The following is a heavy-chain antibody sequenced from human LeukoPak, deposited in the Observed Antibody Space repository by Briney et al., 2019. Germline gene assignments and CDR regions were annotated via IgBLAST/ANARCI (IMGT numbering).Heavy chain of an antibody. D-gene: IGHD6-19*01. CDR2: INPNSGGT. J-gene: IGHJ4*02. CDR3: AVIAVAGTGFDY. Sequence: GASVKVSCKASGYTFTGYYMHWVRQAPGQGLEWMGWINPNSGGTNYAQKFQGRVTMTRDTSISTAHMELSRLRSDDTAVYYCAVIAVAGTGFDYWGQGTLVTVSS. V-gene: IGHV1-2*02. CDR1: GYTFTGYY.